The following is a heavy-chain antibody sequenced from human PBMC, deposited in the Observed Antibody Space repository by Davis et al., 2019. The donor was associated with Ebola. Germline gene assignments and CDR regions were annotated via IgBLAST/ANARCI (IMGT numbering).Heavy chain of an antibody. CDR2: IYHGGIT. CDR1: GDSISSNNW. CDR3: ARDGYDVLTGDIHYFDY. V-gene: IGHV4-4*02. J-gene: IGHJ4*02. D-gene: IGHD3-9*01. Sequence: SETLSLTCAVSGDSISSNNWWSWVRQPPGKGLEWIGEIYHGGITTYNPSLKSRVTMSVDKSKNQFSLRLNSVTAADTAIYYCARDGYDVLTGDIHYFDYWGQGTLVTVSS.